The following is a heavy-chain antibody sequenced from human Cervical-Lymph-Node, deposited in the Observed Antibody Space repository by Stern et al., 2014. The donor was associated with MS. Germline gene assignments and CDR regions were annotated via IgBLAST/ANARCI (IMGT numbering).Heavy chain of an antibody. Sequence: QLQLQESGPGLVKPSETLSLTCTVSGSSISHYYWSWIRQPPGKGLEWIGYAYCSGSTKYTPSLKSRVTISVDTSKNQVSLRLSSVTAADTAVYYCARDNQLLTEYFFDYWGQGKLVTVSS. V-gene: IGHV4-59*01. CDR2: AYCSGST. D-gene: IGHD2-2*01. CDR3: ARDNQLLTEYFFDY. J-gene: IGHJ4*02. CDR1: GSSISHYY.